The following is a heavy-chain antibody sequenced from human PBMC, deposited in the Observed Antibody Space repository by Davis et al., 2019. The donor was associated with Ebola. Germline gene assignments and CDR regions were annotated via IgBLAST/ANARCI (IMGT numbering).Heavy chain of an antibody. J-gene: IGHJ4*02. Sequence: PGGSLRLSCAVSGGSVGSTNWWSWVRQAPGKGLEWIGEIYHSGSANYNPSLKSRVSMSIETSKNQISLKLSTVTAADTAVYYCAGEPVIGVRGFHLYWGQGTLVTVSS. CDR1: GGSVGSTNW. CDR3: AGEPVIGVRGFHLY. D-gene: IGHD3-16*02. CDR2: IYHSGSA. V-gene: IGHV4-4*02.